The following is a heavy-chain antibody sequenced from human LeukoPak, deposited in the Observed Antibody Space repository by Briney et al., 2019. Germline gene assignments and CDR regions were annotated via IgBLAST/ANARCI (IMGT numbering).Heavy chain of an antibody. V-gene: IGHV4-34*01. CDR3: ASVVRGVIGNYFYYYMDV. CDR2: VDHSGSG. CDR1: GGSFSDKH. Sequence: PAETLSLTCAVYGGSFSDKHWSWIRQTPGKGLEWIGEVDHSGSGDYSSSLESRVTISVDTSKNKFSLQLSSVTAADTAVYYCASVVRGVIGNYFYYYMDVWGKGTTVIVSS. D-gene: IGHD3-10*01. J-gene: IGHJ6*03.